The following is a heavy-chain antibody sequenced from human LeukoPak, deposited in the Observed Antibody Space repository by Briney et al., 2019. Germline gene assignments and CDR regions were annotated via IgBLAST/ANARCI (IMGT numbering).Heavy chain of an antibody. CDR1: GGSFSSSSYY. D-gene: IGHD2-21*01. CDR2: KYYSGST. Sequence: SETLSLTCTVSGGSFSSSSYYWGWIRQPPGKGLEGIVSKYYSGSTYYNASLRSRVTISVDTSQNQFSLEPRAVTARATLGDYCARHFESDGYKSNAFDIWGEGRMVTVSS. V-gene: IGHV4-39*01. J-gene: IGHJ3*02. CDR3: ARHFESDGYKSNAFDI.